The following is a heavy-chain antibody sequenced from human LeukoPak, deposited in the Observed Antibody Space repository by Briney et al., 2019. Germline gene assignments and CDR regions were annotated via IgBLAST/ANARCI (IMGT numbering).Heavy chain of an antibody. CDR1: GGSISSYY. V-gene: IGHV4-4*07. CDR3: ARSTTVVTSGAFDI. CDR2: IYTSGST. D-gene: IGHD4-23*01. Sequence: SETLSLTCTVSGGSISSYYWSRIRQPAGKGLEWIGRIYTSGSTNYNPSLKSRVTMSVDTSKNQFSLKLSSVTAADTAVYYCARSTTVVTSGAFDIWGQGTMVTVSS. J-gene: IGHJ3*02.